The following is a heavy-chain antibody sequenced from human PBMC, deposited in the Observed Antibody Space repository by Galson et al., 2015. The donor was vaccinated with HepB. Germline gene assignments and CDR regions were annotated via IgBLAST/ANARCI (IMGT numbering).Heavy chain of an antibody. CDR1: GGTFSSYA. CDR3: ASGQYYYDSSGYYYFDY. CDR2: IVPMFGTT. D-gene: IGHD3-22*01. J-gene: IGHJ4*02. Sequence: SVKVSCKASGGTFSSYAISWVRQAPGQGLEWMAGIVPMFGTTNYAQSFQGRVTITADESTTTAYLELSSLRSEDTAMYYCASGQYYYDSSGYYYFDYWGQGTQVTVSS. V-gene: IGHV1-69*13.